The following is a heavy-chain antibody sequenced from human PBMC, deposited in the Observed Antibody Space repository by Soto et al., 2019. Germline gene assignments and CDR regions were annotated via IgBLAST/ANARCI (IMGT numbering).Heavy chain of an antibody. D-gene: IGHD3-9*01. CDR3: AGAPYDILTGWRFPGLMDV. CDR1: GGSISSSSYY. J-gene: IGHJ6*04. V-gene: IGHV4-39*01. Sequence: QLQLQESGPGLVKPSETLSLTCTVSGGSISSSSYYWGWIRQPPGKGLEWIGSIYYSGSTYYNPSLKSRVTISVDTSKNQFSLKLSSVTAADTAVYYCAGAPYDILTGWRFPGLMDVWGKGTTVTVSS. CDR2: IYYSGST.